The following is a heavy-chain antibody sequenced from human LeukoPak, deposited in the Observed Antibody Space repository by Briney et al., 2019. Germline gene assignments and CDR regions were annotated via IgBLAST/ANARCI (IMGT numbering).Heavy chain of an antibody. D-gene: IGHD6-25*01. V-gene: IGHV4-34*01. CDR1: GGSFSGYY. Sequence: SETLSLTCAVYGGSFSGYYWSWIRQPPGKGLEWIGEINHSVSTNYNPSLKSRVTISVDTSKNQFSLKLSSVTAADTAVYYCASENDPQRLFDYWGQGTLVTVSS. J-gene: IGHJ4*02. CDR3: ASENDPQRLFDY. CDR2: INHSVST.